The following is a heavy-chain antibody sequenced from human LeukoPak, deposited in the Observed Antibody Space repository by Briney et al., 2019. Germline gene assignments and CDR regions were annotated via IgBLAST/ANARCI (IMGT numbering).Heavy chain of an antibody. D-gene: IGHD3-10*01. CDR3: ARGSLWFGELRY. CDR2: IRHRGRT. V-gene: IGHV4-34*01. J-gene: IGHJ4*02. CDR1: GGSFSGYS. Sequence: SETLSLTCAVYGGSFSGYSWSWIRQPPGKGLEWIGEIRHRGRTNYNPSLKSRVTISVDTSKNQFSLKLSSVTAADTAVYYCARGSLWFGELRYWGQGPLVTVSS.